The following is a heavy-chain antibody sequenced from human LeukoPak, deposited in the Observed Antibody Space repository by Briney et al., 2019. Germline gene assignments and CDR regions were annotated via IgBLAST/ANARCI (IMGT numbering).Heavy chain of an antibody. CDR2: IYYSGST. V-gene: IGHV4-59*01. CDR3: ARDRFNGVGATDAFDI. J-gene: IGHJ3*02. Sequence: SETLSLTCTVSGGSISSYYWSWIRQPPGKGLEWIGYIYYSGSTNYNPSLKSRVTISVDTSKNQFTLKLSSVTAADTAVYYCARDRFNGVGATDAFDIWGQGTMVTVSS. CDR1: GGSISSYY. D-gene: IGHD1-26*01.